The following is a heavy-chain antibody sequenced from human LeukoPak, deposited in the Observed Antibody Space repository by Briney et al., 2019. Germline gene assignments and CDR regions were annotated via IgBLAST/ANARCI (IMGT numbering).Heavy chain of an antibody. V-gene: IGHV4-4*07. CDR3: ARDIGYYDSSGYPRDAFDI. CDR1: GGSMSSYD. CDR2: IYTSGST. D-gene: IGHD3-22*01. Sequence: TPSETLSLTCTVSGGSMSSYDLSWIRQPAGKGLEWIGRIYTSGSTNYNPSLKSRVTMSVDTSKNQFSLKLSSVTAADTAVYYCARDIGYYDSSGYPRDAFDIWGQGTMVTVSS. J-gene: IGHJ3*02.